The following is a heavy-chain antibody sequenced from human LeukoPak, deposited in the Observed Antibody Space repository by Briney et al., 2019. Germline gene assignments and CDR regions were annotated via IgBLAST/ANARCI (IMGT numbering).Heavy chain of an antibody. V-gene: IGHV4-30-2*01. CDR1: GGSISSGGVS. J-gene: IGHJ4*02. D-gene: IGHD3-10*01. CDR3: ATLGTFHYGSGFDY. CDR2: IYHSGTT. Sequence: PSQTLSLTRAVSGGSISSGGVSWSWIRQPPGKGLEWIGYIYHSGTTYYNPSLKSRVAISVDTSKKQFSLKLSSVTAADTAVYYCATLGTFHYGSGFDYWGGDTLVSVSS.